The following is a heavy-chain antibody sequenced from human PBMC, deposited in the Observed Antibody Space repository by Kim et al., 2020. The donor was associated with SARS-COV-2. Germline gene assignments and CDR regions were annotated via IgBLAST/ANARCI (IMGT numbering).Heavy chain of an antibody. CDR1: GGSFSDYY. Sequence: SETLSLTCAVYGGSFSDYYWSWIRQPPGKGLEWIGEINHSGSTNYNPSLKSRVTMSVDTSKNQFSLKLSSVTAADTAVYYCARGLLRVTVVRGARPPYNWFDPWGQGTLVTVSS. V-gene: IGHV4-34*01. D-gene: IGHD3-10*01. CDR3: ARGLLRVTVVRGARPPYNWFDP. J-gene: IGHJ5*02. CDR2: INHSGST.